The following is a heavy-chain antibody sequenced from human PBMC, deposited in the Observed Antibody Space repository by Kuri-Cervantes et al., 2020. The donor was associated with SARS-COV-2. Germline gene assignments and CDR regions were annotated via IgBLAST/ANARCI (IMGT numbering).Heavy chain of an antibody. CDR1: GFTFSNAW. CDR3: ARGGIGSWYSPTLDY. V-gene: IGHV3-15*01. Sequence: GGSLRLSCAASGFTFSNAWMSWVRQAPGKGLEWVGRIKSKTDGGTTDYAAPVKGRFTISRDNSKNTLYLQMNGPRAEDTAVYYCARGGIGSWYSPTLDYWGQGTLVTVSS. D-gene: IGHD2-15*01. J-gene: IGHJ4*02. CDR2: IKSKTDGGTT.